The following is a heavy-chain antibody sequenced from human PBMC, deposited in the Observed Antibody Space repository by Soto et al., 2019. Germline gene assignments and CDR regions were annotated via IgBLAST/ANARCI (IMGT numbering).Heavy chain of an antibody. CDR3: ARDAVYCSGGSCYESYYYGMDV. J-gene: IGHJ6*02. CDR2: IYYSGST. V-gene: IGHV4-31*03. CDR1: GGSISSGGYY. Sequence: SETLSLTCTVSGGSISSGGYYWSWIRQHPGKGLEWIGYIYYSGSTYYNPSLKSRVTISVDTSKNQFSLKLSSVTAADTAVYYCARDAVYCSGGSCYESYYYGMDVWGQGTTATVSS. D-gene: IGHD2-15*01.